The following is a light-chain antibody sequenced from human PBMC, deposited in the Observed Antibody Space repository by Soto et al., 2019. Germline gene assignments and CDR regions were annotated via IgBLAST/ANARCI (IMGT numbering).Light chain of an antibody. CDR3: QQRSNWPLT. J-gene: IGKJ4*01. V-gene: IGKV3-11*01. Sequence: ELVMTESPATLPVSPGESSTLSCRASQSVSSNLAWYQQKPGQAPRLLIYDASNRATGIPARFSGSGSGTDFTLTISSLDPEDFAVYYCQQRSNWPLTFGGGTKVDI. CDR1: QSVSSN. CDR2: DAS.